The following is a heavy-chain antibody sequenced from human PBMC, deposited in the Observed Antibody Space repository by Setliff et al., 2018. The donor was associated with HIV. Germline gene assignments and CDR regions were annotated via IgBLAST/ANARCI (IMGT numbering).Heavy chain of an antibody. CDR2: ISSSSSYT. CDR3: ARGTGDTSGYYYYSEYFQN. J-gene: IGHJ1*01. CDR1: GFTFSDYF. D-gene: IGHD3-22*01. Sequence: GGSLRLSCAAPGFTFSDYFMSWIRQAPGKGLEWFSYISSSSSYTNYADSVKGRFTISRDNARNSLYLQMNSLRAEDTAVYYCARGTGDTSGYYYYSEYFQNWGQGTLVTVSS. V-gene: IGHV3-11*06.